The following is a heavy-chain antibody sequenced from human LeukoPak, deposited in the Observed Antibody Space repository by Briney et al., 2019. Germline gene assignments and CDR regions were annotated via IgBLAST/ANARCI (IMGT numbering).Heavy chain of an antibody. V-gene: IGHV3-30*03. CDR2: ISYDGSNK. D-gene: IGHD5-18*01. CDR1: GFTFSSYG. Sequence: PGGSLRLSCAASGFTFSSYGMNWVRQAPGKGLEWVAVISYDGSNKYYTDSVKGRFTISRDNSKNTLYLQMNSLRVEDTAVYYCARGSGYSYGFTRRERTKSRLDYWGQGTLVTVSS. CDR3: ARGSGYSYGFTRRERTKSRLDY. J-gene: IGHJ4*02.